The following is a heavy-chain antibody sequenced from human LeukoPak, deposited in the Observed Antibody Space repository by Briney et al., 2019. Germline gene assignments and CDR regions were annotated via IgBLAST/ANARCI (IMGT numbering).Heavy chain of an antibody. CDR3: AKDGLYCTGGSCYNLLNS. D-gene: IGHD2-15*01. V-gene: IGHV3-30*18. CDR1: GFFFSNSG. J-gene: IGHJ4*02. CDR2: LPYDGNNE. Sequence: GGSLRLSCAASGFFFSNSGMHWVRQAPGKRLEWVAILPYDGNNEYYADSVKGRLTASRDNSENTLCLQMNSLRSEDTAVYYCAKDGLYCTGGSCYNLLNSWGQGTLVIVSS.